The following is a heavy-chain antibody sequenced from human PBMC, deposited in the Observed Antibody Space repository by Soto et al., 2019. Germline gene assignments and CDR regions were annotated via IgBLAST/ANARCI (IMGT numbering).Heavy chain of an antibody. Sequence: SETLSLTCTVNGGSLTGYYWSWIRQHPGKGLDWIGCISYGGSTSYNPSLKSRVTISVDTSKNQFSLKLSSVTAADTAVYYCARTYDGSGPNSGGYGFDIWGQGTMVTVSS. CDR1: GGSLTGYY. D-gene: IGHD3-22*01. J-gene: IGHJ3*02. V-gene: IGHV4-59*06. CDR2: ISYGGST. CDR3: ARTYDGSGPNSGGYGFDI.